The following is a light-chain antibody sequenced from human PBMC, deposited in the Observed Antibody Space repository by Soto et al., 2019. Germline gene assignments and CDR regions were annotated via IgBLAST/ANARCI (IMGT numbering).Light chain of an antibody. J-gene: IGKJ3*01. CDR1: QSISSY. V-gene: IGKV1-39*01. Sequence: DIQMTQSPTPLSASVGDRVTITCRSSQSISSYVNWYQQKPGIAPRLLIFAASNLQTGVPSRFSGSGSWTDFTLTISSLQPEDFGTYFWQHTYSTPFTFGPGTKVDIK. CDR2: AAS. CDR3: QHTYSTPFT.